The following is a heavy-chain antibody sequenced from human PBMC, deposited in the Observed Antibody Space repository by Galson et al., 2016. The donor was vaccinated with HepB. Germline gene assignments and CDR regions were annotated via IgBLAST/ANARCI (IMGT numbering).Heavy chain of an antibody. CDR1: GFTFSSYS. J-gene: IGHJ3*02. CDR3: ARGKEWEDAFDI. D-gene: IGHD1-26*01. CDR2: ISSSGTYI. Sequence: SLRLSCAASGFTFSSYSVNWVRQAPGKGLEWVSSISSSGTYIYYADSVKGRFTISRDNAKRSLYLQMNSLRAEGTAVYYCARGKEWEDAFDIWGQGTMVTVSS. V-gene: IGHV3-21*01.